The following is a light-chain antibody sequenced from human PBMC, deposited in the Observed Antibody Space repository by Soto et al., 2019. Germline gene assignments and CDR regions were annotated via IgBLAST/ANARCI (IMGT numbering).Light chain of an antibody. CDR3: QQYYSYPIT. Sequence: AIRMTQSPSSFSASTGARVTITCRASQGISRYLAWYQQKPGKTPKLMIYAASTLHGGVPSRFSGSGSGTDFTLTISCLQSEDFATYYCQQYYSYPITFGPGTKVDIK. CDR1: QGISRY. CDR2: AAS. V-gene: IGKV1-8*01. J-gene: IGKJ3*01.